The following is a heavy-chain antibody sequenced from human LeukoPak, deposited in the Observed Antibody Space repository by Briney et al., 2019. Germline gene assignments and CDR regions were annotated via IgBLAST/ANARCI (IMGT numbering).Heavy chain of an antibody. CDR1: GYTFTSYG. Sequence: GASVTVSCTASGYTFTSYGISWVRQAPGQGLEWVAWISAYNSNKNSAEKFQGRVTTTIDTSTSTAYMELRSLKSDDTAVYYCVRHIKPAGPWDGMDVWGQGTTVIVSS. J-gene: IGHJ6*02. V-gene: IGHV1-18*04. CDR3: VRHIKPAGPWDGMDV. D-gene: IGHD1-26*01. CDR2: ISAYNSNK.